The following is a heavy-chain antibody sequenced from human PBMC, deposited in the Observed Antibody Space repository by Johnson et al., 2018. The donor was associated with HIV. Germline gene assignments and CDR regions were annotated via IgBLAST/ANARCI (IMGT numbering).Heavy chain of an antibody. CDR2: ISGSGGST. J-gene: IGHJ3*02. CDR3: ARDRRVRIVARADSFDI. V-gene: IGHV3-23*04. CDR1: GFTFSSYA. Sequence: VQLVESGGGLVQPGGSLRLSCAASGFTFSSYAMSWVRQAPGKGLEWVSAISGSGGSTYYADSVKGRFTISRDNSKNTLYLQMNSLRAEDTALYYCARDRRVRIVARADSFDIWGQGTRVTVSS. D-gene: IGHD6-6*01.